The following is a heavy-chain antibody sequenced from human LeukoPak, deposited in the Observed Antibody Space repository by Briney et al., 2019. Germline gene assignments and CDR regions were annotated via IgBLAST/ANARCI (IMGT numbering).Heavy chain of an antibody. J-gene: IGHJ3*02. Sequence: SETLSLTCTVFGGSIVSSTYYWGWIRQPPGKELERVGSISYSGSTYYNPSLKSRVTISVDTSKNQFSLNLSSLTAADTAVYYCARTPYNRLGATPDDAFDIWGQGTMVTVSS. D-gene: IGHD1-26*01. CDR2: ISYSGST. CDR1: GGSIVSSTYY. V-gene: IGHV4-39*01. CDR3: ARTPYNRLGATPDDAFDI.